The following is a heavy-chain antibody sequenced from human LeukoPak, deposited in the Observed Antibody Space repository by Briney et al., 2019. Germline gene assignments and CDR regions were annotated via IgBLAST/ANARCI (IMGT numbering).Heavy chain of an antibody. CDR3: AKDQWDYYDTSGRPGALDI. J-gene: IGHJ3*02. CDR2: ISFEGRNT. D-gene: IGHD3-22*01. Sequence: GRSLRLSCVVSGFTFSRFAMHWVRQAPGKGLEWVAHISFEGRNTYYADSVKGRFTISRDNSENTLYLQMNSLGAEDTAVYYCAKDQWDYYDTSGRPGALDIWGQGTMVTVSS. V-gene: IGHV3-30*18. CDR1: GFTFSRFA.